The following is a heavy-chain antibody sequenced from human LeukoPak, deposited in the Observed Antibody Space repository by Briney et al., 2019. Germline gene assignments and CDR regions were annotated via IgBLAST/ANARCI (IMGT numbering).Heavy chain of an antibody. CDR2: MNPNSGNT. D-gene: IGHD6-6*01. CDR3: ARGRRQLVRRYYYYYMDV. CDR1: GYTFTSYD. Sequence: ASVKVSCTASGYTFTSYDINWVRQATGQGLEWMGWMNPNSGNTGYAQKFQGRVTITRNTSISTAYMELSSLRSEDTAVYYCARGRRQLVRRYYYYYMDVWGKGTTVTVSS. V-gene: IGHV1-8*03. J-gene: IGHJ6*03.